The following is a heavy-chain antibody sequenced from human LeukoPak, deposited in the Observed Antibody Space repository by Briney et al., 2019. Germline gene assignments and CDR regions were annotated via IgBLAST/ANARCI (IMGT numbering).Heavy chain of an antibody. D-gene: IGHD4-17*01. CDR2: ISSSSSYI. V-gene: IGHV3-21*01. J-gene: IGHJ5*02. Sequence: GGSLRLSCAASGFTFSSYSMNWVRQAPGKGLEWVSSISSSSSYIYYADSVKGRFTISRDNAKNSLYLQMNSLRAEDTAVYYCARDAAYGDYGMDWFDPWGQGTLVTVSS. CDR1: GFTFSSYS. CDR3: ARDAAYGDYGMDWFDP.